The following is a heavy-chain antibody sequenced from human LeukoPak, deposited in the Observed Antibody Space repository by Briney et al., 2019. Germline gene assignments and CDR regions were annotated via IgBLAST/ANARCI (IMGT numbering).Heavy chain of an antibody. J-gene: IGHJ5*02. CDR2: IYHSGST. CDR3: ARGAITITMVRGVIANWFDP. V-gene: IGHV4-30-2*01. D-gene: IGHD3-10*01. CDR1: GGSISSGGYS. Sequence: SQTLSLTCAVSGGSISSGGYSWSWIRQPPGKGLEWIGYIYHSGSTYYNPSLKSRVTISVDRSKNQFSLKLSSVTAADTAVYYCARGAITITMVRGVIANWFDPWGQGTLVTVSS.